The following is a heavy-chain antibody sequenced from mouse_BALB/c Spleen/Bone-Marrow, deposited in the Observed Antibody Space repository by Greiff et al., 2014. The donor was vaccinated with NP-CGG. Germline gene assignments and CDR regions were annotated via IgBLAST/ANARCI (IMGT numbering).Heavy chain of an antibody. J-gene: IGHJ3*01. D-gene: IGHD2-4*01. CDR1: GYTFTSYW. CDR2: IYPGDGDT. V-gene: IGHV1-87*01. CDR3: ARGDYDYDDWFAY. Sequence: SGAELARPGASVKLSCKASGYTFTSYWMRWVKQRPGQGLEWIGAIYPGDGDTRYTQKFKGKATLTADKSSSTAYMQLSSLASEDSAVYYYARGDYDYDDWFAYWGQGTLVTVSA.